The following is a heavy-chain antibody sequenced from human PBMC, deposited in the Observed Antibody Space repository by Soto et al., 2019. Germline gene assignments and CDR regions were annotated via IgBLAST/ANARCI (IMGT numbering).Heavy chain of an antibody. CDR2: IIPIFGTA. CDR1: GGTFSSYA. CDR3: ARDGSYLATNAFDI. V-gene: IGHV1-69*12. J-gene: IGHJ3*02. D-gene: IGHD1-26*01. Sequence: QVQLVQSGAEVKKPGSSVKVSCKASGGTFSSYAISWVRQAPGQGLEWMGGIIPIFGTANYAQKFQGRVTITADEXXSTAYMELSSLRSEDTAVYYCARDGSYLATNAFDIWGQGTMVTVSS.